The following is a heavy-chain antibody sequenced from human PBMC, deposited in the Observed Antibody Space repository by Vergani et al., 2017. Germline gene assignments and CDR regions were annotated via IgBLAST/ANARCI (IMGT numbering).Heavy chain of an antibody. CDR1: GYTFTSYG. V-gene: IGHV1-18*04. CDR2: ISAYNGNT. CDR3: ARDQSMITFGGVIGGSDAFDI. Sequence: QVQLVQSGAEVKKPGASVKVSCKASGYTFTSYGISWVRQAPGQGLEWMGWISAYNGNTNYAQKLQGRVTMTTDTSTSTAYMELRSLRSDDTAVYCCARDQSMITFGGVIGGSDAFDIWGQGTMVTVSS. D-gene: IGHD3-16*02. J-gene: IGHJ3*02.